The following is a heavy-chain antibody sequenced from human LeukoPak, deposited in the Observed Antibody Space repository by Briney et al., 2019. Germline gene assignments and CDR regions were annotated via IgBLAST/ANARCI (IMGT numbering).Heavy chain of an antibody. V-gene: IGHV3-74*01. CDR1: GFTFSSYW. CDR2: INSDGSST. Sequence: SGGSLRLSCAASGFTFSSYWMHWVRQAPGKGLVWVSRINSDGSSTSYADSVKGRFTISRDNAKNTLYLQMNSLRAEDTAVYYCARGGLRGYYDSSGYSGDAFDIWGQGTMVTVSS. CDR3: ARGGLRGYYDSSGYSGDAFDI. J-gene: IGHJ3*02. D-gene: IGHD3-22*01.